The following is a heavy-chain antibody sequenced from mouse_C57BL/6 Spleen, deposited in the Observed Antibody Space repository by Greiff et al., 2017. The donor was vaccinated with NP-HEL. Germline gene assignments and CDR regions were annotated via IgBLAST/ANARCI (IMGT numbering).Heavy chain of an antibody. Sequence: VQLQQPGAELVKPGASVKVSCTASGFTFTSYWMHWVKQRPGQGLEWIGRIHPSDSGTNYTHKFKGKAPLPIDKSSNTAYLPLSSLTSEDSAVYYCATDHDYDEAYWGQGTLVTVSA. CDR3: ATDHDYDEAY. CDR1: GFTFTSYW. V-gene: IGHV1-74*01. CDR2: IHPSDSGT. D-gene: IGHD2-4*01. J-gene: IGHJ3*01.